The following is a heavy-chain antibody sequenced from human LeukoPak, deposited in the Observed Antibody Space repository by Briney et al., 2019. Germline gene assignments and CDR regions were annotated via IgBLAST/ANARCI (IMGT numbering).Heavy chain of an antibody. CDR1: GFTFSKAW. D-gene: IGHD3-10*01. CDR3: ASDIGD. V-gene: IGHV3-15*05. Sequence: NSGGSLRLSCVDSGFTFSKAWMSWVRQAPGKGLEWVGRIKSKTDGGTTDYAAPVKGRFTISRDDAKNTLYLQMNSLSAEDTAVYYCASDIGDWGQGTLVTVSS. CDR2: IKSKTDGGTT. J-gene: IGHJ4*02.